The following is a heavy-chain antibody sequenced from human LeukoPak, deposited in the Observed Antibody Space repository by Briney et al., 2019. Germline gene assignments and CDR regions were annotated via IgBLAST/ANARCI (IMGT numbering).Heavy chain of an antibody. CDR2: ISSSGSTI. J-gene: IGHJ4*02. Sequence: GGSLRLSCAASGFTFSDYYMSWIRQAPGKGLEWVSYISSSGSTIYYADSVTGRFTISRDNAKNTLYLQLSSLRADDTAVYHCAKERDSDYVRYTHYWGQGTLVTVSS. D-gene: IGHD4-11*01. V-gene: IGHV3-11*01. CDR3: AKERDSDYVRYTHY. CDR1: GFTFSDYY.